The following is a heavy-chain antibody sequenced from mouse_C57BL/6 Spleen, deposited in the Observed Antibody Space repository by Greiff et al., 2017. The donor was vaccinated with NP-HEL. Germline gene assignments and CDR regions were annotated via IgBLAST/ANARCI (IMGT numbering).Heavy chain of an antibody. V-gene: IGHV5-4*01. CDR1: GFTFSSYA. CDR3: ARELDSNYVGFDY. D-gene: IGHD2-5*01. Sequence: EVHLVESGGGLVKPGGSLKLSCAASGFTFSSYAMSWVRQTPEKRLEWVATISDGGSYTYYPDNVKGRFTISRDNAKNNLYLQMSHLKSEDTAMYYCARELDSNYVGFDYWGQGTTLTVSS. J-gene: IGHJ2*01. CDR2: ISDGGSYT.